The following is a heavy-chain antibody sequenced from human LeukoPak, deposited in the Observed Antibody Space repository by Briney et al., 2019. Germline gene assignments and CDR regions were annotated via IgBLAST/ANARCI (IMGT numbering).Heavy chain of an antibody. V-gene: IGHV4-30-2*01. CDR1: SGSISSGGYS. D-gene: IGHD7-27*01. J-gene: IGHJ6*02. Sequence: SETLSLTCAVSSGSISSGGYSWSWIRQPPGKGLEWIGYIYHSGSTYYNPSLKSRVTISVDRSKNQFSLKLSSVTAADTAVYYCARGPSGFYGMDVWGQGTTVTVSS. CDR3: ARGPSGFYGMDV. CDR2: IYHSGST.